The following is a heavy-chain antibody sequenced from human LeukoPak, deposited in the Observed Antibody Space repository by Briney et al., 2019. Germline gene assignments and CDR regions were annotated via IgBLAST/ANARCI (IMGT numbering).Heavy chain of an antibody. V-gene: IGHV3-11*04. CDR2: ISSSGDTT. J-gene: IGHJ4*02. CDR1: GSLISAHY. CDR3: ARESTAFDY. Sequence: GGSLRLSCEASGSLISAHYMNWVRQAPGKGLEWLAYISSSGDTTYYAESVRGRFALSRDDGKNSLTLHMNGLRDDDTAVYYCARESTAFDYWGQGTLVTVSS. D-gene: IGHD2-21*02.